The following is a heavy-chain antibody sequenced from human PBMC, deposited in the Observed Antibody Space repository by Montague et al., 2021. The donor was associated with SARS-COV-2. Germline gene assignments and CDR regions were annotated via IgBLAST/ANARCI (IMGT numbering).Heavy chain of an antibody. CDR2: IFYSRNT. D-gene: IGHD4-23*01. J-gene: IGHJ4*02. CDR3: AKASRGYGGDFDS. Sequence: SETLSLTCSIPGECDNGKDWSWVRQNPRKERKWLGYIFYSRNTYNPSLNSRVTMSLDTSKNHFPLNLISVTAADTAVYYCAKASRGYGGDFDSWGQGTLVIVSS. V-gene: IGHV4-59*02. CDR1: GECDNGKD.